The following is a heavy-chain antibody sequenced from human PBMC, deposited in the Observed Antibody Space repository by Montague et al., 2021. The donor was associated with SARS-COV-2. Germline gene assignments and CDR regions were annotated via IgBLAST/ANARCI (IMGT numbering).Heavy chain of an antibody. CDR2: ISSSSSSI. CDR1: GFTFSSYS. CDR3: AREAMVRGFDYYGMDV. Sequence: SLRLSCAASGFTFSSYSMNWVRQAPGKGLEWVSSISSSSSSIYCADSVKGRFTISRDNAKNSLYLQMNSLRAEDTAVYHCAREAMVRGFDYYGMDVWGQGTTVTVSS. J-gene: IGHJ6*02. V-gene: IGHV3-21*01. D-gene: IGHD3-10*01.